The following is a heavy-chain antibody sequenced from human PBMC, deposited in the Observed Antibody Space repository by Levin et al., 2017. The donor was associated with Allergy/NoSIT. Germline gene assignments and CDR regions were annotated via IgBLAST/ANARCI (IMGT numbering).Heavy chain of an antibody. J-gene: IGHJ4*02. CDR2: ISGSGGST. Sequence: GESLKISCAASGFTFSSYGMSWVRQAPGKGLEWVSAISGSGGSTYYADSVKGRFTISRDNSKNTLYLQMNSLRAEDTAVYYCAKDCRADSSGYYWGTYYFDYWGQGTLVTVSS. CDR1: GFTFSSYG. CDR3: AKDCRADSSGYYWGTYYFDY. V-gene: IGHV3-23*01. D-gene: IGHD3-22*01.